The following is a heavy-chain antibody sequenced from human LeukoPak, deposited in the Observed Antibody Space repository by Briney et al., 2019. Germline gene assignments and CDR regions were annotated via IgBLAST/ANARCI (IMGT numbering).Heavy chain of an antibody. Sequence: GSLRLSCAASGFTVSSNYMSWVRQPPGKGLEWIGSIYYSGSTYYNPSLKSRVTISVDTSKNQFSLKLSSVTAADTAVYYCARQTRLGGKYYDILTGYSPDFDYWGQGTLVTVSS. J-gene: IGHJ4*02. V-gene: IGHV4-39*01. CDR3: ARQTRLGGKYYDILTGYSPDFDY. D-gene: IGHD3-9*01. CDR2: IYYSGST. CDR1: GFTVSSNY.